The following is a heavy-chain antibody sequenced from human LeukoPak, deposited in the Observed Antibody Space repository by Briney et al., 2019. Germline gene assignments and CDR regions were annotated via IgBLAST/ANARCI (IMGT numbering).Heavy chain of an antibody. Sequence: PGGSMRLSCAASGFTFSSYAMSWVRQAPGKGLEWVSAISGSGGSTYYADSVKGRFTISRDNSKNTLYLQMNSLRAEDTAVYYCAKSKGRRNYYDSSGYYADAFDIWGQGTMVTVSS. CDR1: GFTFSSYA. D-gene: IGHD3-22*01. V-gene: IGHV3-23*01. J-gene: IGHJ3*02. CDR3: AKSKGRRNYYDSSGYYADAFDI. CDR2: ISGSGGST.